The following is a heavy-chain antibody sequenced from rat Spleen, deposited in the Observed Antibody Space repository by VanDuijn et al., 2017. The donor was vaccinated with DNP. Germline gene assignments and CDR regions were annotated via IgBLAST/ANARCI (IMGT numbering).Heavy chain of an antibody. V-gene: IGHV5-31*01. Sequence: EVQLVESGGDLVQPGRSLKLSCVASGFTFNYYWMAWIRQVPGKGLEWIASITSGSGTTSYPDAVKGRFMISRDDTKNTLSLQMNSLRSEETATYYCARHIDSGPYYGMDAWGQGTSVTVSS. CDR1: GFTFNYYW. CDR3: ARHIDSGPYYGMDA. CDR2: ITSGSGTT. J-gene: IGHJ4*01. D-gene: IGHD4-3*01.